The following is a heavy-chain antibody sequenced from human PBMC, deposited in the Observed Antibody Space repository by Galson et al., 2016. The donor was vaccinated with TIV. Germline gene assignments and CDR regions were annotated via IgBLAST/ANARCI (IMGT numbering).Heavy chain of an antibody. J-gene: IGHJ6*02. CDR3: ARERRHCGEQCYLRYYFGMDV. Sequence: SLRLSCAASGFSVSDNYINWVRQAPGKGLEWVSIFSNSDYTNYADSVKGRFTISRDNSKNTVYLHMSRLRAEDTSVYYCARERRHCGEQCYLRYYFGMDVWGQGTTVTVSS. CDR2: FSNSDYT. D-gene: IGHD2-21*01. V-gene: IGHV3-66*03. CDR1: GFSVSDNY.